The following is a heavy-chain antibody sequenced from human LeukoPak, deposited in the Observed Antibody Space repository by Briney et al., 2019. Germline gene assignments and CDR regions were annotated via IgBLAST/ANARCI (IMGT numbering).Heavy chain of an antibody. CDR3: ARGPIAAAGHFDY. CDR1: GFRFDDFY. CDR2: INHSGST. J-gene: IGHJ4*02. Sequence: GSLRLSCAASGFRFDDFYVSWIRQPPGKGLEWIGEINHSGSTNYNPSLKSRVTISVDTSKNQFSLKLSSVTAADTAVYYCARGPIAAAGHFDYWGQGTLVTVSS. D-gene: IGHD6-13*01. V-gene: IGHV4-34*01.